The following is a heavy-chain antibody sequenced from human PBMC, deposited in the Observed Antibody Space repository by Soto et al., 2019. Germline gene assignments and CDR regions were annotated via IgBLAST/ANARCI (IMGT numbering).Heavy chain of an antibody. D-gene: IGHD1-1*01. CDR3: ARDLEGESYFDY. V-gene: IGHV3-66*01. CDR1: GFTVSSNY. CDR2: IYSGGST. J-gene: IGHJ4*02. Sequence: PGGSLRLSCAAPGFTVSSNYMSWVRQAPGKGLEWVSVIYSGGSTYYADSVKGRFTISRDNSKNTLYLQVNSLRAEDTAVYYCARDLEGESYFDYWGQGTLVTVSS.